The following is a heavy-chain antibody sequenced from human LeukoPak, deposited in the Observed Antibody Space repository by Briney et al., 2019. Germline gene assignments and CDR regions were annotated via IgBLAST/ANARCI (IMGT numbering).Heavy chain of an antibody. Sequence: GGSLRLSCAASRFTFSSYSMNWVRQAPGKGLEWVSSISSSSSYIYYADSVKGRFTISRDNAKNSLYLQMNSLKTEDTAVYYCTGSFGELTFFDYWGLGTLVTVSS. V-gene: IGHV3-21*03. J-gene: IGHJ4*02. CDR2: ISSSSSYI. D-gene: IGHD3-10*01. CDR1: RFTFSSYS. CDR3: TGSFGELTFFDY.